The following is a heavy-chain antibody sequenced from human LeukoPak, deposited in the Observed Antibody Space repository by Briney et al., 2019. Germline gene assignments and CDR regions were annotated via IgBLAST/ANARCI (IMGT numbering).Heavy chain of an antibody. CDR2: IYYSGST. V-gene: IGHV4-61*08. CDR1: GGSISSGGYY. D-gene: IGHD2-15*01. CDR3: ARVDCSGGSCYAFDI. J-gene: IGHJ3*02. Sequence: SQTLSLSCTVSGGSISSGGYYWSWLRPHPGRVLEWIGYIYYSGSTNYNPSLKSRVTISVDTSKNQFSLKLSSVTAADTAVYYCARVDCSGGSCYAFDIWGRGTMVTVSS.